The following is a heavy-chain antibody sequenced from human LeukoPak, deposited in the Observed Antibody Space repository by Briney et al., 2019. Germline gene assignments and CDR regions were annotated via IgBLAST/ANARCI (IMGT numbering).Heavy chain of an antibody. CDR1: GYTFTGYY. D-gene: IGHD1-14*01. Sequence: ASVKVSCKASGYTFTGYYMHWVRQAPGQGLEWMGWINPNSGGTSYAQKFQGRVTMTRDTSISTAYMELSRLRSDDTAVYYCARDPAAATTYYYYYMDVWGKGTTVTVSS. CDR2: INPNSGGT. V-gene: IGHV1-2*02. CDR3: ARDPAAATTYYYYYMDV. J-gene: IGHJ6*03.